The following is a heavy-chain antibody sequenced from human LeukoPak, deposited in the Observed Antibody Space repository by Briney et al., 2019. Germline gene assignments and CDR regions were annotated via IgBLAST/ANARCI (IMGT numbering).Heavy chain of an antibody. D-gene: IGHD2-2*01. J-gene: IGHJ4*02. CDR2: ISGSGGST. CDR1: GFTFSSYA. Sequence: GGSLRLSCAASGFTFSSYAMSWVRQAPGKGLEWVSAISGSGGSTYYADSVKGRFTISRDNAKNSLYLQMNSLRAEDTALYYCAKGYCSSTSCAGHHWGQGTLVTVSS. CDR3: AKGYCSSTSCAGHH. V-gene: IGHV3-23*01.